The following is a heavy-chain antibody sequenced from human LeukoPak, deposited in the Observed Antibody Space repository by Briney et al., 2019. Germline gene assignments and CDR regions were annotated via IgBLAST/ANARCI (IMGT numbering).Heavy chain of an antibody. Sequence: SQTLSLTCAVSGGSISSGGYSWSWIRQPPGKGLEWIGYIYHSGSTYYSPSLKSRVTISVDRSKNQFSLKLSSVTAADTAVYYCARARKGYCSGGSCYGLFDYWGQGTLVTVSS. CDR3: ARARKGYCSGGSCYGLFDY. J-gene: IGHJ4*02. CDR1: GGSISSGGYS. D-gene: IGHD2-15*01. CDR2: IYHSGST. V-gene: IGHV4-30-2*01.